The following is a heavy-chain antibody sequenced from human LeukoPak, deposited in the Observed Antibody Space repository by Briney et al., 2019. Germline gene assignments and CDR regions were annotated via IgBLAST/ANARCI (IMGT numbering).Heavy chain of an antibody. J-gene: IGHJ4*02. Sequence: PGGSLRLSCAASGFTFSNYWMSWVRQAPGKGLEWVANIKQDGSEKYYVDSVKGRFTISRDNAKSSLYLQMNSLRAEDTAVYYCATDKSYGDANDFWGQGTLVTVSS. D-gene: IGHD4-17*01. CDR1: GFTFSNYW. CDR2: IKQDGSEK. CDR3: ATDKSYGDANDF. V-gene: IGHV3-7*01.